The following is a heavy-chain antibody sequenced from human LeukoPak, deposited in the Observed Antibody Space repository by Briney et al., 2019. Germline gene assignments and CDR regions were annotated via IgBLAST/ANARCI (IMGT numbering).Heavy chain of an antibody. CDR1: GFTFSSYS. D-gene: IGHD3-10*01. CDR2: ISTSSSYI. Sequence: GGSLRLSCAASGFTFSSYSLNWVRQAPGKGLEWVSSISTSSSYIYYADSVKGRFTISRDNSKNTLYLQMNSLRAEDTAVYYCARDLTYGSGSSGLDYWGQGTLVTVSS. CDR3: ARDLTYGSGSSGLDY. J-gene: IGHJ4*02. V-gene: IGHV3-21*04.